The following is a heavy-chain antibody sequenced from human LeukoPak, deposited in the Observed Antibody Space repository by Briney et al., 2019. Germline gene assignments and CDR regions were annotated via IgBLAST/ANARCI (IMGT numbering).Heavy chain of an antibody. V-gene: IGHV3-7*01. J-gene: IGHJ4*02. Sequence: GGSLRLSCAASGFTFSSYWMSWVRQAPGKGVEGVANIKEDGSEKYYVDSVKGRFTISRYNPKNSLYLQMNSLRAEDTAVYYCARDLRSSGWEYYFDYWGQGTLVTVSS. CDR3: ARDLRSSGWEYYFDY. D-gene: IGHD6-19*01. CDR1: GFTFSSYW. CDR2: IKEDGSEK.